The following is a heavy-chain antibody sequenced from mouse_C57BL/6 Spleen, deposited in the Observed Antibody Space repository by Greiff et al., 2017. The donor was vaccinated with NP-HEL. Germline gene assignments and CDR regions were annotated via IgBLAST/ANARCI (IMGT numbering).Heavy chain of an antibody. D-gene: IGHD3-2*02. CDR1: GYTFTSYW. CDR2: IDPSDSYT. V-gene: IGHV1-69*01. CDR3: ARSRTAQAPFAY. J-gene: IGHJ3*01. Sequence: QVQLQQPGAELVMPGASVKLSCKASGYTFTSYWMHWVKQRPGQGLEWIGEIDPSDSYTHYNQKFKGKSTLTVDKSSSTAYMQLSSLTSEDSAVYYCARSRTAQAPFAYWGQGTLVTVSA.